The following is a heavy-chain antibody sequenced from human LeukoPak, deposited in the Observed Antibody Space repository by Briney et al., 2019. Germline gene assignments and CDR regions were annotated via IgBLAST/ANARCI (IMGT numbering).Heavy chain of an antibody. J-gene: IGHJ4*02. D-gene: IGHD1-1*01. CDR2: INPSGGST. Sequence: ASVKVSCKASGYTFTSYYMHWVRQAPGQGLEWVGIINPSGGSTSYAQKFQGRVTMTRDTSTSTVYMELSSLRSEDTAVYYCARDQVGERRLRGKNDYWGQGTLVTVSS. CDR3: ARDQVGERRLRGKNDY. CDR1: GYTFTSYY. V-gene: IGHV1-46*01.